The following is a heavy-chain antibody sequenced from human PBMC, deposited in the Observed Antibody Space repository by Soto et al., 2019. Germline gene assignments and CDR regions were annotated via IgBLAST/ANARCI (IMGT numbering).Heavy chain of an antibody. J-gene: IGHJ6*03. CDR1: GFTFSSYA. CDR3: AVYCSGGSCPLYYMDV. CDR2: ISGSGGST. V-gene: IGHV3-23*01. Sequence: PGGSLRLCCAASGFTFSSYAMSWVRKAPGKGLEWVSAISGSGGSTYYADPVKGRFTISRDNSKNTLYLQMNSLRAEDTAVYYCAVYCSGGSCPLYYMDVWGKGTTVTVSS. D-gene: IGHD2-15*01.